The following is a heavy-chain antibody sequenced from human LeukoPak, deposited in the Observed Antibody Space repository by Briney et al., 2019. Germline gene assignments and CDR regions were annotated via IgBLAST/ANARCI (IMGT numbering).Heavy chain of an antibody. CDR3: ARPRVNYYYYYMDV. J-gene: IGHJ6*03. CDR2: INHSGST. V-gene: IGHV4-34*01. CDR1: GGSFSGYY. Sequence: PSETLSLTCAVYGGSFSGYYWSWIRQPPGKGLEWIGEINHSGSTNYNPSLKSRVTISVDTSKNQFSLKLSSVTAADTAVYYCARPRVNYYYYYMDVWGKGTTVTVSS. D-gene: IGHD4-23*01.